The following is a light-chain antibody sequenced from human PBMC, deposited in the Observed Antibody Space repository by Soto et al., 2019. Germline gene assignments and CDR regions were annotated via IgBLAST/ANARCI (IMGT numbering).Light chain of an antibody. V-gene: IGKV1-39*01. CDR3: LQTYRTPFT. CDR1: QSITSF. J-gene: IGKJ3*01. CDR2: GAS. Sequence: DIQMTQSPSSLSASVGDRVTITCRASQSITSFLSWYQHKPGKAPKLLIYGASSLHRGVPSRFSGSGSGTDFTLTISSLKPGDFATYYCLQTYRTPFTFGPGTTVDLK.